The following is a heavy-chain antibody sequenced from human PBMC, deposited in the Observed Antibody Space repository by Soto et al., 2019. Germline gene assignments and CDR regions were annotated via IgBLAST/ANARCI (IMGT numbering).Heavy chain of an antibody. V-gene: IGHV4-30-4*01. CDR2: IYNSGNT. D-gene: IGHD2-21*01. Sequence: SETLRLTYTGSGGSLSRTGKRVWVRLSPRKGLEWIGHIYNSGNTYNNPSLRSRLTISLDTSKSQFSLNLNSVTAADTAVYYCASGLSGDKVDQWGQGT. CDR3: ASGLSGDKVDQ. J-gene: IGHJ4*02. CDR1: GGSLSRTG.